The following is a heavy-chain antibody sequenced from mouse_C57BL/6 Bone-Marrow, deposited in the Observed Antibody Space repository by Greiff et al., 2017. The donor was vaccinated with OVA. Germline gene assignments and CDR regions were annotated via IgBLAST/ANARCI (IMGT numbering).Heavy chain of an antibody. J-gene: IGHJ3*01. Sequence: VQLQESGAELAKPGASVKLSCKASGYTFTSYWMHWVKQRPGQGLEWIGYINPSSGYTKYNQKFKDKATLTTDKSSSTAYMQLSSLTSEDSAVYFCASRNWAWFAYWGQGTLVTVSA. V-gene: IGHV1-7*01. CDR2: INPSSGYT. CDR3: ASRNWAWFAY. CDR1: GYTFTSYW. D-gene: IGHD4-1*01.